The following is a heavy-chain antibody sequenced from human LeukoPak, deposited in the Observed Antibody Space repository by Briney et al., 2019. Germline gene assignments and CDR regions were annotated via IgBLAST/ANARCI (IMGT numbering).Heavy chain of an antibody. V-gene: IGHV3-20*04. J-gene: IGHJ6*03. CDR2: INWNGGST. CDR3: ARGYCSSTSCYSFVYYYYYMDV. D-gene: IGHD2-2*01. CDR1: GFTFDDYG. Sequence: GGSLRLSCAASGFTFDDYGMSWVRQAPGKGLEWVSGINWNGGSTGYADSVKGRFTISRDNAKNSLYLQMNRLRAEDTAVYYCARGYCSSTSCYSFVYYYYYMDVWGKGTTVTVSS.